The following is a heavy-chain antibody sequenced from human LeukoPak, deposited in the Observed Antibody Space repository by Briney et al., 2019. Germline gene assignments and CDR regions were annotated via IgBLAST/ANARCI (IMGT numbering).Heavy chain of an antibody. V-gene: IGHV3-23*01. CDR2: ISAGGNT. Sequence: GGSLRLSCAASGFTFSTYAMSWVRQAPGKGLEWVSTISAGGNTYYADSVKGRFTISRDNSKNTLYLQTNSLRAEDTAVYYCAKDWIYCGGDCLGCWGQGTLVTVSS. D-gene: IGHD2-21*01. CDR1: GFTFSTYA. J-gene: IGHJ4*02. CDR3: AKDWIYCGGDCLGC.